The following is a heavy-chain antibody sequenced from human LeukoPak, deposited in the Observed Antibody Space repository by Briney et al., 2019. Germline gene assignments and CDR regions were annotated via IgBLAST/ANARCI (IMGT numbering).Heavy chain of an antibody. CDR1: GFTFSSYW. CDR3: ARNGAPVVTAITPYYYYMDV. D-gene: IGHD2-21*02. V-gene: IGHV3-7*01. J-gene: IGHJ6*03. CDR2: IKQDGSEK. Sequence: GGSLRLSCAASGFTFSSYWMSWVRQAPGKGLEWVANIKQDGSEKYYVDSVKGRFTISRDNAKNSLYLQMNSLRAEDTAVYYCARNGAPVVTAITPYYYYMDVWGKGTTVTVSS.